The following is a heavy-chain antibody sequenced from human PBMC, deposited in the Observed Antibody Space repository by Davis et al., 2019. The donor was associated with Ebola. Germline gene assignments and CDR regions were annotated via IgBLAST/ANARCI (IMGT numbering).Heavy chain of an antibody. V-gene: IGHV4-59*01. CDR1: GGSFSGYY. CDR2: IYYSGST. J-gene: IGHJ3*02. Sequence: PSETLSLTCAVYGGSFSGYYWSWIRQHPGKGLEWIGYIYYSGSTNYNPSLKSRVTISVDTSKNQFSLKLSSVTAADTAVYYCARENSAIFSKQDAFDIWGQGTMVTVSS. D-gene: IGHD3-9*01. CDR3: ARENSAIFSKQDAFDI.